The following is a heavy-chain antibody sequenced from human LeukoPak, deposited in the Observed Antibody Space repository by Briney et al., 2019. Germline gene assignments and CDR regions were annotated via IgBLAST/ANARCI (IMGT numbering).Heavy chain of an antibody. CDR2: ISAYNGNT. CDR3: ATGWRELWYAFDI. J-gene: IGHJ3*02. D-gene: IGHD5-18*01. V-gene: IGHV1-18*01. CDR1: GYTFTSYG. Sequence: GASVKVSCKASGYTFTSYGISWVRQAPGQGLEWMGWISAYNGNTNYAQKFQGRVTMTEDTSTDTAYMELSSLRSEDTAVYYCATGWRELWYAFDIWGQGTMVTVSS.